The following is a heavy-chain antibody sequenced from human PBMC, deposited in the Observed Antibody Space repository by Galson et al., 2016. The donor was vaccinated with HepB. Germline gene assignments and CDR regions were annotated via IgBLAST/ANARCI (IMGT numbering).Heavy chain of an antibody. CDR2: ISFDGSIV. V-gene: IGHV3-30-3*01. Sequence: LRLSCAASGFTFVGYAMHWVRQAPGKGLEWVALISFDGSIVYYADSVKGRFTISRDNSMNSLNLQMNSLRVEDTATYYCAKDLKGGTNNWNLRQSNRGHSGLDVWGQGTTVTVSS. CDR3: AKDLKGGTNNWNLRQSNRGHSGLDV. J-gene: IGHJ6*02. CDR1: GFTFVGYA. D-gene: IGHD1-20*01.